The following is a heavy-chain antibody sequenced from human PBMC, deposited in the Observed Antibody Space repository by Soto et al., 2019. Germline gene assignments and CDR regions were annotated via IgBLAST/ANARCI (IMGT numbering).Heavy chain of an antibody. V-gene: IGHV4-61*08. Sequence: SETLSLTCTVSGGSIDSGDYYWSWIRQPPGKGLEWIGYVYYSGTTNYNPFLKSRVTLSLDKSKNQFSLKMNSVTAADTAVYYGARDVIAPPNSFVPWGQGTLVTVSS. CDR2: VYYSGTT. CDR1: GGSIDSGDYY. D-gene: IGHD7-27*01. J-gene: IGHJ5*02. CDR3: ARDVIAPPNSFVP.